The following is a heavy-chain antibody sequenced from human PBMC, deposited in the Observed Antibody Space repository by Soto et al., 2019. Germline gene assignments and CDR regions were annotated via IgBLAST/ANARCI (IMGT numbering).Heavy chain of an antibody. CDR1: GGSISSGGYS. CDR3: ARGARGYSGYDYSYWFDP. CDR2: IYHSGNT. Sequence: QLQLQESGSGLVKPSQTLSLTCAVSGGSISSGGYSWSWIRQPPGKGLEWIGYIYHSGNTYYNPSLKSRVTISLDRSKNRFSLKLSSVTAADTAVYYCARGARGYSGYDYSYWFDPWGQGTLVTVSS. V-gene: IGHV4-30-2*01. D-gene: IGHD5-12*01. J-gene: IGHJ5*02.